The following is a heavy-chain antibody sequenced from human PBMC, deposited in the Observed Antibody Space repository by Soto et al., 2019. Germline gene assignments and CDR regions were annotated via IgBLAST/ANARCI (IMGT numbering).Heavy chain of an antibody. J-gene: IGHJ3*02. CDR3: ARAGTHTDAFDI. D-gene: IGHD1-26*01. CDR2: IGTAGDT. Sequence: GGSLRLSCAASGFTFSSYDMHWVPQATGKGLEWVSAIGTAGDTYYPGSVKGRFTISRENAKNSLYLQMNSLRAGDTAVYYCARAGTHTDAFDIWGQGTMVTVSS. V-gene: IGHV3-13*01. CDR1: GFTFSSYD.